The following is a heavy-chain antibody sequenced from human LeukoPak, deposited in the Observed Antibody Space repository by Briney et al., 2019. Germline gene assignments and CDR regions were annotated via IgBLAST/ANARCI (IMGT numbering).Heavy chain of an antibody. V-gene: IGHV4-4*07. Sequence: SETLSLTCTVSGGSISSYYWSWIRQPAGKGLEWIGRIYTSGSTNYNPSLKSRVTMSVDTSKNQFSLKLSSVTAADTAVYYCARVLIVQTAYYGSGSYYNGALDIWGQGTMVTVSS. CDR2: IYTSGST. CDR1: GGSISSYY. D-gene: IGHD3-10*01. J-gene: IGHJ3*02. CDR3: ARVLIVQTAYYGSGSYYNGALDI.